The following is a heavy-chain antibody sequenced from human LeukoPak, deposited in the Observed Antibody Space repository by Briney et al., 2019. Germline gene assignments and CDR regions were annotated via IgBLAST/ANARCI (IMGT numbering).Heavy chain of an antibody. CDR2: ISGSGGST. CDR3: AKVDGYSSGPCDY. J-gene: IGHJ4*02. Sequence: GGSLRLSCAASGFTFSSYAMSWVRQAPGKGLEWVSAISGSGGSTYYADSVKGRFTISRDNSKNTLYLQMNSLRAEDTALYYCAKVDGYSSGPCDYWGQGTLITVSS. V-gene: IGHV3-23*01. CDR1: GFTFSSYA. D-gene: IGHD6-19*01.